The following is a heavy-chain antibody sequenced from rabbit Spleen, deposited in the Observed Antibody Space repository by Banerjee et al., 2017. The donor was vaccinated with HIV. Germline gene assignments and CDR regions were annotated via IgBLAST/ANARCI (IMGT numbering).Heavy chain of an antibody. V-gene: IGHV1S45*01. D-gene: IGHD4-2*01. Sequence: QEQLEESGGDLVKPEGSLTLTCTASGFSFSSSSYMYWVRQAPGKGLEWIGCIYSSSAITWYASWAKGRFTISKTSSTTVTLQMTSLTDADTATYFCARDSAGREDFNLWGPGTLVTVS. CDR3: ARDSAGREDFNL. CDR2: IYSSSAIT. J-gene: IGHJ4*01. CDR1: GFSFSSSSY.